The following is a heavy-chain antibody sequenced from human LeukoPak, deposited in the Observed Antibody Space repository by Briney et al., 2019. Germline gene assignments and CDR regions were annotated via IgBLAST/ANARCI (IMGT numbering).Heavy chain of an antibody. CDR3: TRPGTATDY. CDR2: IRSKANSYAT. J-gene: IGHJ4*02. D-gene: IGHD1/OR15-1a*01. V-gene: IGHV3-73*01. CDR1: GFTFSGSA. Sequence: TGGSLRLSCAASGFTFSGSAMHWVRQASGKGLEWVGRIRSKANSYATAYAASVKGRFTISRDDSKNTAYLQMNSLKTEDTAVYYCTRPGTATDYWGQGTLVTVSS.